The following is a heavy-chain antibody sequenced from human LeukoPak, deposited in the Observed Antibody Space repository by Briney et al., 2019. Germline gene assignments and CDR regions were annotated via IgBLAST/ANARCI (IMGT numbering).Heavy chain of an antibody. CDR2: ISGIGGST. Sequence: GGSLRLSCAASGFTFSSYAMSLVPQAPGKGLEWVSAISGIGGSTYYADSVKGRFTISRDNSKNTMYLQMNSLRAEDTAVYYCAKRIQSAMAMGYWGQGTLVTVSS. D-gene: IGHD5-18*01. CDR1: GFTFSSYA. J-gene: IGHJ4*02. V-gene: IGHV3-23*01. CDR3: AKRIQSAMAMGY.